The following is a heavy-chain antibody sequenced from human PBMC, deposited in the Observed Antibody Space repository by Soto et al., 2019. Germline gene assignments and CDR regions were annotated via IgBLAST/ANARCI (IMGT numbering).Heavy chain of an antibody. CDR1: GYSFTSYW. CDR2: IYPGDSDT. J-gene: IGHJ3*02. CDR3: ARPPSSGFFSGDAFDI. V-gene: IGHV5-51*01. Sequence: PGESLKISCKGSGYSFTSYWIGWVRQMPGKGLEWMGIIYPGDSDTRYSPSFQGQVTISADKSISTAYLQWSSLKASDTAMYYCARPPSSGFFSGDAFDIWGQGTMVTVSS. D-gene: IGHD3-22*01.